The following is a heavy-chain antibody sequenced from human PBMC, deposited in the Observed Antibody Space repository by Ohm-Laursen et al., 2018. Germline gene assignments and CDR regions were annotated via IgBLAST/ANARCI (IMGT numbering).Heavy chain of an antibody. CDR1: GFTFSGSA. Sequence: SLRLSCSASGFTFSGSAMHWVRQASGKGLEWVGRIRSEAHSYATGYAASVKGRFTISRDDSKNTAYLQMNSLKTEDTAVYYCTRQERDNWNDVSVDYWGQGTLVAVSS. CDR2: IRSEAHSYAT. V-gene: IGHV3-73*01. D-gene: IGHD1-20*01. J-gene: IGHJ4*02. CDR3: TRQERDNWNDVSVDY.